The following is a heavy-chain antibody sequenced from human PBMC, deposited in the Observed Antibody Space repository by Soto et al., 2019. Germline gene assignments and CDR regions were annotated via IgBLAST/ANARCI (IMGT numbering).Heavy chain of an antibody. D-gene: IGHD2-15*01. CDR1: GHTFTSYW. CDR3: ARAWPYCSGGSCYSGGWFEP. V-gene: IGHV1-18*01. CDR2: ISAYNGNP. J-gene: IGHJ5*02. Sequence: APVKVSCKSSGHTFTSYWISGDRHAPRQGLWWMGWISAYNGNPTYAQQLQGRVNMRTDTSTSTAYMELRSLRSDHKGVYYCARAWPYCSGGSCYSGGWFEPWGQGPLVTVSS.